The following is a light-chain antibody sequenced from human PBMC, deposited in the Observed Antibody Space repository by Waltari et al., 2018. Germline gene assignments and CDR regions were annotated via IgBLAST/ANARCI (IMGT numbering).Light chain of an antibody. V-gene: IGLV2-11*01. J-gene: IGLJ2*01. CDR1: SSDVGGYNY. CDR3: CSYAGSYSLLV. Sequence: QSALTQPRSVSGSPGQSVTISCIGTSSDVGGYNYVSWYQHHAGKAPKVIIYDVTKRPSGVPDRFSGSKSGNTASLALSGLQAEDEADYYCCSYAGSYSLLVFGGGTKLTVL. CDR2: DVT.